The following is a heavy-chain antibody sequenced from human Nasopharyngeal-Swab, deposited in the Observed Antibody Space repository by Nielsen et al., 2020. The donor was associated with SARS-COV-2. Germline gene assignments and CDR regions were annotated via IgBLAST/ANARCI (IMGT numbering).Heavy chain of an antibody. CDR3: AREIGEDEDLDY. CDR2: INPNSGGT. V-gene: IGHV1-2*06. J-gene: IGHJ4*02. Sequence: ASVKVSCKASGYTFTSYGISWVRQAPGQGLEWMGRINPNSGGTNYAQKFQGRVTMTRDTSISTAYMELSRLRSDDTAVYYCAREIGEDEDLDYWGQGTLVTVSS. D-gene: IGHD3-3*01. CDR1: GYTFTSYG.